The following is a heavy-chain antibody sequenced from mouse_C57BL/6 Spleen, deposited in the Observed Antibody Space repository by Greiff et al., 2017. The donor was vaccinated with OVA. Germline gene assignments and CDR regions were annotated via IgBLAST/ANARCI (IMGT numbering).Heavy chain of an antibody. Sequence: EVKLMESGGGLVQPGGSLSLSCAASGFTFTDYYMSWVRQPPGKALEWLGFIRNKANGYTTEYSASVKGRFTISRDNSQSILYLQMNALRAEDSATYYCARSHENAMDYWGQGTSVTVSS. CDR2: IRNKANGYTT. J-gene: IGHJ4*01. V-gene: IGHV7-3*01. CDR1: GFTFTDYY. CDR3: ARSHENAMDY.